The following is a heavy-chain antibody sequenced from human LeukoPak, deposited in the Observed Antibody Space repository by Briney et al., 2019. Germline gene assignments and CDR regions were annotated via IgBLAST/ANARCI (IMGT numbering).Heavy chain of an antibody. V-gene: IGHV1-18*01. Sequence: ASVKVSCKASGYTFTSYGISWVRQAPGQGLEWMGWISAYNGNTNYAQKLQGRVTMTTDTSTSTAYMELRSLRSDDTAVYYCARVSGYDSPYYYYGMDVWGQGTTVTASS. CDR1: GYTFTSYG. J-gene: IGHJ6*02. D-gene: IGHD5-12*01. CDR2: ISAYNGNT. CDR3: ARVSGYDSPYYYYGMDV.